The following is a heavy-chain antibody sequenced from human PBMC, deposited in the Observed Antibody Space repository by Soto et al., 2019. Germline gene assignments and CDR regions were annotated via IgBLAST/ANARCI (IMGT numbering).Heavy chain of an antibody. D-gene: IGHD1-7*01. Sequence: SETLSLTCAVSGGSISSLNWWSWVRQPPGKGLAWIGEISHSGSTKYNPSLKSRVTISVDKSQNQFSLRLSSVTAADTAIYYCASLGTTLTAFDYWGQGTLVTVPS. CDR1: GGSISSLNW. V-gene: IGHV4-4*02. CDR3: ASLGTTLTAFDY. J-gene: IGHJ4*02. CDR2: ISHSGST.